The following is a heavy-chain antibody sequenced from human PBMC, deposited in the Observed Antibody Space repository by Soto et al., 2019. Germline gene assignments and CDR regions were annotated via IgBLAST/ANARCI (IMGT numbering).Heavy chain of an antibody. CDR1: GFTVSSNY. D-gene: IGHD4-17*01. V-gene: IGHV3-66*01. Sequence: EVQLVESGGGLVQPGGSLRLSCAASGFTVSSNYMSWVRQAPGKGLGWVSVIYSCGSTYYADSVKGRFTISRDNSKNTLYLQINSLRAEDTAVYYCASAGDYAISGYYYGMDVWGQGTTVTVSS. CDR2: IYSCGST. J-gene: IGHJ6*02. CDR3: ASAGDYAISGYYYGMDV.